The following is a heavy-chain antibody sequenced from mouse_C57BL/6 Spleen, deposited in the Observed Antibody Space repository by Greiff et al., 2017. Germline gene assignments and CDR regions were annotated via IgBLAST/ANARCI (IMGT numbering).Heavy chain of an antibody. CDR2: ISDGGSYT. D-gene: IGHD1-1*01. CDR1: GFTFSSYA. J-gene: IGHJ2*01. Sequence: VQLKESGGGLVKPGGSMKLSCAASGFTFSSYAMSWVRQTPEKRLEWVATISDGGSYTYYPDNVKGRFTISRDNAKNNLYLQMSHLKSEDTAMYYCARYYYGRGGYYFDYWGQGTTLTVSS. CDR3: ARYYYGRGGYYFDY. V-gene: IGHV5-4*01.